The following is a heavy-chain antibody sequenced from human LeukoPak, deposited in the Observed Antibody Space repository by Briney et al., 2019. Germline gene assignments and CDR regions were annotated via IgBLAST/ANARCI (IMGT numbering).Heavy chain of an antibody. CDR2: IYTSGST. CDR1: DGSISSYY. Sequence: PSETLSLTCTVSDGSISSYYWSWIRQPPGKGLEWIGYIYTSGSTNYNPSLKSRVTISVDTSKNQFSLKLSSVTAADTAVYYCARIYGAPYYYYYMDVWGKGTTVTVSS. CDR3: ARIYGAPYYYYYMDV. J-gene: IGHJ6*03. D-gene: IGHD1-26*01. V-gene: IGHV4-4*09.